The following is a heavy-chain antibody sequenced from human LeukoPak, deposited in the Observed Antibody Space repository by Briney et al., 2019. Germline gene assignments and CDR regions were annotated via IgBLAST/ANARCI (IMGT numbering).Heavy chain of an antibody. CDR1: GYTFTGYY. Sequence: ASVKVSCKASGYTFTGYYMHWVRQAPGQGLEWMRWINPNSGGTNYAQKFQGRVTMTRDTSISTAYMELSRLRSDDTAVYYCARDPKRVAATTTTIYGWFDPWGQGTLVTVSS. D-gene: IGHD2-15*01. V-gene: IGHV1-2*02. CDR2: INPNSGGT. J-gene: IGHJ5*02. CDR3: ARDPKRVAATTTTIYGWFDP.